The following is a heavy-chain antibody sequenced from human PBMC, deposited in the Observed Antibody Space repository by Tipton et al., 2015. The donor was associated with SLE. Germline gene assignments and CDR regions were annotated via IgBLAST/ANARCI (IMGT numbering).Heavy chain of an antibody. CDR1: GFTFSSYG. Sequence: SLRLSCAASGFTFSSYGMHWVRQAPGKGLEWVAFIRYDGSNKYYADSVKGRFTISRDNAKNSLYLQMNSLRAEDTAVYYCARGRGGVYWYFDLWGRGTLVTVSS. CDR2: IRYDGSNK. CDR3: ARGRGGVYWYFDL. J-gene: IGHJ2*01. D-gene: IGHD2-8*02. V-gene: IGHV3-30*02.